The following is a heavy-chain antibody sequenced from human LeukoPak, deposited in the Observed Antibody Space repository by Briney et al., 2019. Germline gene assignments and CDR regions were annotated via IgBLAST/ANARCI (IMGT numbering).Heavy chain of an antibody. Sequence: GGSLRLACAASGFTFSSSWMTWVRQAPGKGLEWVASINQDGGEIHYVDSVKGRFTISRDNAKNSLYLQMNSLTAEDTAVHYCVRAHHPGGWFDPWGQGTLVTVSS. V-gene: IGHV3-7*04. J-gene: IGHJ5*02. CDR2: INQDGGEI. CDR3: VRAHHPGGWFDP. CDR1: GFTFSSSW. D-gene: IGHD3-10*01.